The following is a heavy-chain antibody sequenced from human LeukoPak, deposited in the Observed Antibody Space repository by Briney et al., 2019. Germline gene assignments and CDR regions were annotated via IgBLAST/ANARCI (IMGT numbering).Heavy chain of an antibody. CDR1: GGSISSGGYY. CDR2: IYYSGST. J-gene: IGHJ4*02. D-gene: IGHD4-17*01. CDR3: ARELDYGTDFDY. V-gene: IGHV4-31*03. Sequence: PSETLSLTCTVSGGSISSGGYYWSWIRQHPGKGLEWIGYIYYSGSTYYNPSLKSRVTISVDTSKNQFSLKLSSVTAADTAVYYCARELDYGTDFDYWGQGTLVTVSS.